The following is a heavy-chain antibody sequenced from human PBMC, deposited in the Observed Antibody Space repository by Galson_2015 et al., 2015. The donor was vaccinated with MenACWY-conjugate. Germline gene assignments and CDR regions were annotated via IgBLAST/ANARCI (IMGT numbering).Heavy chain of an antibody. V-gene: IGHV6-1*01. D-gene: IGHD2-15*01. CDR3: VRGYCSGATCPVGFVP. CDR1: GDSVSSDSAA. J-gene: IGHJ5*02. CDR2: TYYRSKWYS. Sequence: CAISGDSVSSDSAAWNWFRQSPSRGLEWLGRTYYRSKWYSEYALSVRSRIRVSPDTSNNRFSLQLNSLTLEDTAVYYCVRGYCSGATCPVGFVPWGQGTVVPVAS.